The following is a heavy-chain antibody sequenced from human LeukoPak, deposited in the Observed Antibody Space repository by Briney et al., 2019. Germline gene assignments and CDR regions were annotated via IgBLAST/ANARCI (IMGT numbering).Heavy chain of an antibody. V-gene: IGHV3-30-3*01. D-gene: IGHD3-10*01. CDR1: GFTFSSYA. CDR3: ASEWFGEGGFDY. Sequence: GGSLRLSCAASGFTFSSYAMHWVRQAPGKGLEWVAVISYDGSNKYYADSVKGRFTISRDNSKNTLYLQMNSLRAEDTAVYYCASEWFGEGGFDYWGQGTLVTVSS. CDR2: ISYDGSNK. J-gene: IGHJ4*02.